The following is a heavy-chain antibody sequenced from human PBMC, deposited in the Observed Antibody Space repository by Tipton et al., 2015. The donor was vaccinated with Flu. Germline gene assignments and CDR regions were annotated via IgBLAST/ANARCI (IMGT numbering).Heavy chain of an antibody. D-gene: IGHD1-1*01. J-gene: IGHJ4*02. CDR1: GYSISSGYY. V-gene: IGHV4-38-2*01. CDR2: IYHSGST. CDR3: ARALVWGQLELRGPFDY. Sequence: TLSLTCAVSGYSISSGYYWGWIRQPPGKGLEWTGSIYHSGSTYYNPSLKSRVTISVDTSKNQFSLKLSSVTAAETAVYYCARALVWGQLELRGPFDYWGQGTLVTVSS.